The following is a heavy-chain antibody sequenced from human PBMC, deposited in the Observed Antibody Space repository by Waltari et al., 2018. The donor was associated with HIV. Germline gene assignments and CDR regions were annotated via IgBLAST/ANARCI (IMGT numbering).Heavy chain of an antibody. Sequence: EEQLLQSGGKFVQPGESLRLSCVASGFSLTSYSVNWVRQAPGKGLVWVSYIGTSATDRSYADSVKARFTVFADKAKQSVYLQISNLQDEDSAMYYCARGLSYFDGKPLPWYFDVWGRGSRVIVAS. J-gene: IGHJ2*01. V-gene: IGHV3-48*02. D-gene: IGHD3-10*01. CDR1: GFSLTSYS. CDR2: IGTSATDR. CDR3: ARGLSYFDGKPLPWYFDV.